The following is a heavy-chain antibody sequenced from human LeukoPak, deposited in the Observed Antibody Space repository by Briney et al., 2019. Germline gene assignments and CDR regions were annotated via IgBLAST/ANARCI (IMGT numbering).Heavy chain of an antibody. CDR2: VSPNGETA. CDR3: ATPLIAAAGTRDY. J-gene: IGHJ4*02. D-gene: IGHD6-13*01. CDR1: GFIFRNYG. V-gene: IGHV3-23*01. Sequence: GGSLRLSCAASGFIFRNYGMNWVRQPPGKGLEWVSGVSPNGETAYYADSVKGRFTISRDNAKNSLYLQMNSLRAEDTAVHYCATPLIAAAGTRDYWGQGTLVTVSS.